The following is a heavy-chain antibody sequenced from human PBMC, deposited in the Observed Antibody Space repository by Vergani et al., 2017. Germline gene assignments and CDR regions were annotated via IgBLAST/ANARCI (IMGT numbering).Heavy chain of an antibody. V-gene: IGHV4-30-2*01. CDR1: GGSISSGGYS. D-gene: IGHD2-2*01. CDR3: ARGGRRYCSSTSCSDTNYYYYYYMDV. CDR2: IYHSGST. J-gene: IGHJ6*03. Sequence: QLQLQESGSGLVKPSQTLSLTCAVSGGSISSGGYSWSWIRQPPGKGLEWIGYIYHSGSTYYNPSLKSRVTISVDRSTNQFSLKLSSVTAADTAVYYCARGGRRYCSSTSCSDTNYYYYYYMDVWGKGP.